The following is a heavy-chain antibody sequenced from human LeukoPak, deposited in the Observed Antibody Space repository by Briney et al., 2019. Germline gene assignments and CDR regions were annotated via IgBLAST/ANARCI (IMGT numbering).Heavy chain of an antibody. CDR3: ARAEMATISYQIADY. D-gene: IGHD5-24*01. CDR2: INPNSGGT. Sequence: ASVKVSCKASGYTFTGYYMHWVRQAPGQGLEWMGWINPNSGGTNYAQKFQGRVTMTRDTSISTAYMELSRLRSDDTAVYYCARAEMATISYQIADYWGQGTLVTVSS. CDR1: GYTFTGYY. V-gene: IGHV1-2*02. J-gene: IGHJ4*02.